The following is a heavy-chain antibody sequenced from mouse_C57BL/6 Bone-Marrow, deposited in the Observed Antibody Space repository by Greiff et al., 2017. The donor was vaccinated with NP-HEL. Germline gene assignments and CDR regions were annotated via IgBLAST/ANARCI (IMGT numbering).Heavy chain of an antibody. V-gene: IGHV1-5*01. CDR3: TRCTTVPAGAWFAY. CDR2: IYPGNSDT. CDR1: GYTFTSYW. D-gene: IGHD1-1*01. J-gene: IGHJ3*01. Sequence: EVQLQESGTVLARPGASVKMSCKTSGYTFTSYWMHWVKQRPGQGLEWIGAIYPGNSDTSYNQKFKGKAKLTAVTSASTAYMELSSLTNEDSAVYYCTRCTTVPAGAWFAYWGQGTLVTVSA.